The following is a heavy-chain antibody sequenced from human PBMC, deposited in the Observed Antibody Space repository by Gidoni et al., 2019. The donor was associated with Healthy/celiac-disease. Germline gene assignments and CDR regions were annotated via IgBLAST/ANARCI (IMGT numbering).Heavy chain of an antibody. D-gene: IGHD2-21*01. CDR3: AKASPYVVVSHFDY. J-gene: IGHJ4*02. Sequence: EVQLLESGGGLVQPGGSLRLPCAASGLSFSSYAMIWVRQAPWKGLEWVSSISGSGCSTYYADSVKGRFTISRDNSKNTLYPQMNSLRAEDTAVYYCAKASPYVVVSHFDYWCQGTLVTVSS. CDR2: ISGSGCST. CDR1: GLSFSSYA. V-gene: IGHV3-23*01.